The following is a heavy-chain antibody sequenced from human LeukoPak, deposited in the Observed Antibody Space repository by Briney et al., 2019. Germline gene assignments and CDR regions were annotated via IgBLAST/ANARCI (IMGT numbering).Heavy chain of an antibody. J-gene: IGHJ4*01. Sequence: GGSLRLSCAASGFTFSSHGMHWVRQAPGKGLEWVAFIRYDGSNKYYADSVKGRFTISRDNSKNTLYLQMNSLRAEDTAVYYCAKNRRQVATIGPFDYWGQGTLVTVSS. CDR2: IRYDGSNK. CDR3: AKNRRQVATIGPFDY. V-gene: IGHV3-30*02. D-gene: IGHD5-12*01. CDR1: GFTFSSHG.